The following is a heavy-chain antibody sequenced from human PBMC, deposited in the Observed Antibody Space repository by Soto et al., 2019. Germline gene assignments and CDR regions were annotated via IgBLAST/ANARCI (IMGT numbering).Heavy chain of an antibody. CDR1: GYDFANYW. Sequence: PGESLKISWEGSGYDFANYWIAWVRQMPGKGLEWMGIIFPDDSDTKYSPSFQGQVTISADRSISTAYLQWSSLKASDSAMYYCGRLDDSGTVIDYWGQGTLVTVSS. CDR3: GRLDDSGTVIDY. J-gene: IGHJ4*02. D-gene: IGHD1-26*01. V-gene: IGHV5-51*01. CDR2: IFPDDSDT.